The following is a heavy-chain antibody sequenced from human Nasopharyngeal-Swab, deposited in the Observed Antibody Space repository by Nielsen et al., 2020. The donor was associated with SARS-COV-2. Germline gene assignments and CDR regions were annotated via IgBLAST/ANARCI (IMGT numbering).Heavy chain of an antibody. D-gene: IGHD5-12*01. J-gene: IGHJ6*02. Sequence: PTLMTPTQTLTLTCTLSGFSLSTSVMCVSLIPQPPCRALEWLASIDWDDDKYYSTSLKTRLTISKETSTNHVVLTLINMDPVTTPTYYCARSITDYYYYGMHGCGQGTTVTVSS. V-gene: IGHV2-70*11. CDR1: GFSLSTSVMC. CDR3: ARSITDYYYYGMHG. CDR2: IDWDDDK.